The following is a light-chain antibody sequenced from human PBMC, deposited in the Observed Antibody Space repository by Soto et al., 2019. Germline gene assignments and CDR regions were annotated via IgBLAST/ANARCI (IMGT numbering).Light chain of an antibody. CDR1: SSDVGGYKY. J-gene: IGLJ2*01. V-gene: IGLV2-14*01. CDR2: EVS. CDR3: TSYSTSSPVV. Sequence: QSALTQPASVSGSPGQSITISCTGTSSDVGGYKYVSWYQQHPDKAPKLIIFEVSNRPSGISSRFSGSKSGNTASLTISGLQAEDEADYYCTSYSTSSPVVFGGGTQLTVL.